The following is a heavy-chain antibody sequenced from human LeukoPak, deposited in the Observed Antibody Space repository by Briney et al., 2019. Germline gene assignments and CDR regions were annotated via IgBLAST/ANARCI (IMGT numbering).Heavy chain of an antibody. CDR3: ASPNYYGSGPSDL. CDR2: IYSGGST. J-gene: IGHJ2*01. Sequence: GGSLRLSCAASGFTVSSNYMSWVRQAPGKGLEWVSVIYSGGSTYYADSVKGRFTISRDNSKNTPYLQMNSLRAEDTAVYYCASPNYYGSGPSDLWGRGTLVTVSS. V-gene: IGHV3-53*01. D-gene: IGHD3-10*01. CDR1: GFTVSSNY.